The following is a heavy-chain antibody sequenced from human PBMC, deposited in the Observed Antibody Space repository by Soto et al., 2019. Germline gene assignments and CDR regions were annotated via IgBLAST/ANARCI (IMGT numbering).Heavy chain of an antibody. Sequence: GGSLRLSCTASGFTFSNDAVNWVRQAPGKGLEWVSGISIRGDRTSYADSVKGRFTISRDNYKNSLYLQMNSLRAEDTATYYCVKGVGAASIWGYWGQGAQVTVSS. CDR3: VKGVGAASIWGY. J-gene: IGHJ4*02. V-gene: IGHV3-23*01. D-gene: IGHD3-10*01. CDR2: ISIRGDRT. CDR1: GFTFSNDA.